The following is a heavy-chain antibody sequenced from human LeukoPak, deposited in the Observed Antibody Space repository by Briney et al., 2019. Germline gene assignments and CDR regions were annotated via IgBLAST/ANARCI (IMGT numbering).Heavy chain of an antibody. CDR2: IYSGDNT. CDR1: GYTVSNNY. J-gene: IGHJ4*02. Sequence: PGGSLRLSCAASGYTVSNNYMSWVRQAPGKGLEWVSVIYSGDNTYYVESVKGRFTISRDNSKNTLFLQMNSLRAEDTAVYYCAGRRVLDASFDYWGQGTLVTLSS. V-gene: IGHV3-66*02. D-gene: IGHD3-16*01. CDR3: AGRRVLDASFDY.